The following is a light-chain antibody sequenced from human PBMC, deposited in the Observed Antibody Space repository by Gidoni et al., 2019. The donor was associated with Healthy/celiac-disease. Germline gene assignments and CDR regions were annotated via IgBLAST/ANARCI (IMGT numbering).Light chain of an antibody. V-gene: IGKV3-11*01. J-gene: IGKJ4*01. CDR1: QSVSSY. CDR2: DAS. Sequence: IVLTQSPAPLSWSPGERATLSCRASQSVSSYLAWYQQKPGQAPRLLVYDASNRATGIPARFSGSGSGTDFTRTISSLEPEDFAVYYCQQRSNWPLTFGGXTKVEIK. CDR3: QQRSNWPLT.